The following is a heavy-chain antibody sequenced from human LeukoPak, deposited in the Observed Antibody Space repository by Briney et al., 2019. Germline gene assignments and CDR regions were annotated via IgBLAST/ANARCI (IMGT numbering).Heavy chain of an antibody. Sequence: GASVKVSCKASGYTFTSHDINWVRQATGQGLEWMGWMNPNSGNTGYAQKFQGRVIMTRDTAINTAYMELHSLRSEDTAVYYCARGYSPHFKTTGNGYWGQGTLVTVSS. V-gene: IGHV1-8*01. CDR2: MNPNSGNT. CDR3: ARGYSPHFKTTGNGY. J-gene: IGHJ4*02. D-gene: IGHD3-3*02. CDR1: GYTFTSHD.